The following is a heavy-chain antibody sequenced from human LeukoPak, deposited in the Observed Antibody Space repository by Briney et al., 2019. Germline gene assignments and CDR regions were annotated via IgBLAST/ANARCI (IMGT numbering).Heavy chain of an antibody. Sequence: ASVKVSCKASGGTFSSYAISRVRQAPGQGLEWMGGIIPIFGTANYAQKFQGRVTITADESTSTAYMELSSLRSEDTAVYYCARLPYCTSTNCYNIDKFDPWGQGTLVTVSS. CDR3: ARLPYCTSTNCYNIDKFDP. D-gene: IGHD2-2*02. J-gene: IGHJ5*02. CDR1: GGTFSSYA. V-gene: IGHV1-69*13. CDR2: IIPIFGTA.